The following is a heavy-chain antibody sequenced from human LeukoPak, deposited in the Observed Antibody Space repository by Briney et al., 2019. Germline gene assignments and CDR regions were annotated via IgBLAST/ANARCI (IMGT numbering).Heavy chain of an antibody. CDR1: GFTFSSYA. D-gene: IGHD3-10*01. CDR3: AKDPYRLWFGELSPIDY. J-gene: IGHJ4*02. CDR2: ISGSGGGT. V-gene: IGHV3-23*01. Sequence: GGSLRLSCAASGFTFSSYAMSWVRQAPGKGLEWVSAISGSGGGTYYADSVKGRFTISRDNSKNTLYLQMNSLRAEDTAVYYCAKDPYRLWFGELSPIDYWGQGTLVTVSS.